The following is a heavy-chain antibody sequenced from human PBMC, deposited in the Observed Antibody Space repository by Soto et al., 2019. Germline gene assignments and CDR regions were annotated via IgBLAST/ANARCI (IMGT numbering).Heavy chain of an antibody. J-gene: IGHJ3*01. CDR1: GFSLRDTGVT. Sequence: ESGPTLVNPTQTLTLTCTFSGFSLRDTGVTVGWIRQPPGKALEWLAVVYWDDYKRYSPSLETRLAITKDTSRNQVVLIVTNMDPVDTATYYCAHLVFTYGGVIGDDAFDVWGQGAMVTVSS. D-gene: IGHD3-16*02. CDR3: AHLVFTYGGVIGDDAFDV. CDR2: VYWDDYK. V-gene: IGHV2-5*02.